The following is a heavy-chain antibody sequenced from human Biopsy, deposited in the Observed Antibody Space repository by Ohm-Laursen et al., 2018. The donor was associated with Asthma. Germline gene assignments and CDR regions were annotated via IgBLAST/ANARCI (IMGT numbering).Heavy chain of an antibody. CDR2: HDHEEGGT. Sequence: ASVKVSCKISGYSLTDLSMHWVRQAPGQGLEWMGGHDHEEGGTVNARRFQGRVTMTEGTSTDTAYMELSSLSPDDTAVYYCASDFPKDYVRYNFQFWGQGTLVTVSS. V-gene: IGHV1-24*01. CDR1: GYSLTDLS. CDR3: ASDFPKDYVRYNFQF. J-gene: IGHJ4*02. D-gene: IGHD4-17*01.